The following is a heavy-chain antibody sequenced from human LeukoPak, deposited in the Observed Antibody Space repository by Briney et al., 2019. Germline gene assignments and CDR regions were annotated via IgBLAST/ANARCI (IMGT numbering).Heavy chain of an antibody. CDR3: ARGGLSRFDY. V-gene: IGHV3-23*01. D-gene: IGHD3/OR15-3a*01. Sequence: GGSLRLSCAASGFTFSSYGMSWVRQAPGKGLEWVSAISGSGGSTYYADSVKGRFTISRDNSKNTPYLQMNSLRAEDTAVYYCARGGLSRFDYWGQGTLVTVSS. J-gene: IGHJ4*02. CDR1: GFTFSSYG. CDR2: ISGSGGST.